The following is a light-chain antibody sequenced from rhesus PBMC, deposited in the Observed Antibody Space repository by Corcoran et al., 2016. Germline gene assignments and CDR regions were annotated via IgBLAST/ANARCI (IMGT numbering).Light chain of an antibody. V-gene: IGLV2-11*01. CDR2: TVN. Sequence: QSAPIQSPSVSGSLGQSVTISCTGTSSDIGRYNYVSWYRQQPGTTTELLIYTVNMRPSGVSDRFSGSKSGNTASLTISGLQAEDEADYYGSSFGPSDTYIFGSGTRLTVL. CDR1: SSDIGRYNY. CDR3: SSFGPSDTYI. J-gene: IGLJ1*01.